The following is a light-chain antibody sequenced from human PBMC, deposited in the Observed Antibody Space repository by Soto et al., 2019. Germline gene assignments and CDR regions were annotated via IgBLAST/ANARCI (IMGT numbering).Light chain of an antibody. J-gene: IGLJ2*01. V-gene: IGLV1-40*01. CDR2: GNT. Sequence: QSVVTQPPSVSGAPGRRVTISCTGSSSNIGAGYDVHWYQQLPGRAPKLLIYGNTNRPSGVPDRFSGSKSGTSASLAITGLQAEDEADYYCLSFDSSLSVVFGGGTKVTVL. CDR1: SSNIGAGYD. CDR3: LSFDSSLSVV.